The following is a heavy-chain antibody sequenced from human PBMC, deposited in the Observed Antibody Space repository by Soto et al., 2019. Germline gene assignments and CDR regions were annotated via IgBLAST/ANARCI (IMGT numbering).Heavy chain of an antibody. CDR3: ARSDGRY. CDR2: IYYSGST. J-gene: IGHJ4*02. V-gene: IGHV4-59*01. CDR1: GGSISSYY. Sequence: QVQLQESGPGLVKPSETLSLTCTVSGGSISSYYWCWIRQPPGKGLEWIGYIYYSGSTNYNPSLKSRVTISVHTSKNQFTLKLSSVTAADTAVYYCARSDGRYWGQGTLVTVSS.